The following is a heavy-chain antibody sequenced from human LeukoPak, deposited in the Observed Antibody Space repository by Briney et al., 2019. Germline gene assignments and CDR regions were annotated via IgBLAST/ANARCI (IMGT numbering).Heavy chain of an antibody. D-gene: IGHD4-17*01. CDR3: AKDLYGDYDFDC. CDR2: IYSGGST. V-gene: IGHV3-53*01. J-gene: IGHJ4*02. Sequence: PGGSLRLSCAASGFTVSSNYMSWVCQAPGKGLEWVSVIYSGGSTYYADSVKGRFTISRDNSKNTLYLQMNSLRAEDTAVYYCAKDLYGDYDFDCWGQGTLVTVSS. CDR1: GFTVSSNY.